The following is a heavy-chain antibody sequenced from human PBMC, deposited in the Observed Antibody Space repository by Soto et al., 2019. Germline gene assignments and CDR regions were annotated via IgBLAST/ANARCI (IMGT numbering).Heavy chain of an antibody. CDR1: GFTFSSYG. CDR3: ARESHYDFWSGYHYYYYMDV. D-gene: IGHD3-3*01. V-gene: IGHV3-33*01. J-gene: IGHJ6*03. CDR2: IWYDGSNK. Sequence: GGSLRLSCAASGFTFSSYGMHWVRQAPGKGLEWVAVIWYDGSNKYYADSVKGRFTISRDNSKNTLYLQMNSLRAEDTAVYYCARESHYDFWSGYHYYYYMDVWGKGTTVTVSS.